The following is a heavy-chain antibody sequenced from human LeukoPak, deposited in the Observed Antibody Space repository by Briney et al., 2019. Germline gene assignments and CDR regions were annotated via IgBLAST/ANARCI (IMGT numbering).Heavy chain of an antibody. J-gene: IGHJ4*02. V-gene: IGHV4-38-2*01. Sequence: SETLSLTCAVSGYSISSGYYWGWIRQPPGKGLERIGSIYHSGSTYYNPSLKSRVTISVDTSKNQFSLKLSSVTAADTAVYYCARLDWNYPDYWGQGTLVTVSS. CDR2: IYHSGST. CDR1: GYSISSGYY. CDR3: ARLDWNYPDY. D-gene: IGHD1-7*01.